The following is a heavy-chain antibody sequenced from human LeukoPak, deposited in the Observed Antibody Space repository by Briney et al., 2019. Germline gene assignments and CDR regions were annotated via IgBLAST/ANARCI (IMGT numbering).Heavy chain of an antibody. J-gene: IGHJ4*02. V-gene: IGHV3-15*01. CDR3: TTDLYYDFWSGYSRFDY. CDR2: IKSKTDGGTT. CDR1: GFTFSNAW. D-gene: IGHD3-3*01. Sequence: GGSLRLSCAASGFTFSNAWMSWVRQAPGKGLEWVGRIKSKTDGGTTDYAAPVKGRFTISRDDSKNTLYLQMNSRKTEDTAVYYCTTDLYYDFWSGYSRFDYWGQGTLVTVSS.